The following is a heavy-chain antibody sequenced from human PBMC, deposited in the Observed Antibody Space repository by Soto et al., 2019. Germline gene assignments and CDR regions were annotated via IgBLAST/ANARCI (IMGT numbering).Heavy chain of an antibody. Sequence: GGSLRLSCAASGFTFSNAWMNWVRQAPGKGLEWVGRIKSKTDGGTTDYAAPVKGRFTISRDDSKNTLYLQMNSLKTEDTAVYYCTTDQSDFDWFYDYWGQGTLVTVSS. CDR1: GFTFSNAW. J-gene: IGHJ4*02. CDR3: TTDQSDFDWFYDY. D-gene: IGHD3-9*01. V-gene: IGHV3-15*07. CDR2: IKSKTDGGTT.